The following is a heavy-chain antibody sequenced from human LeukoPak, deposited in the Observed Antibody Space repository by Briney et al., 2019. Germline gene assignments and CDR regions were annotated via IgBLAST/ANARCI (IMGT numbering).Heavy chain of an antibody. CDR2: INPNSGGT. CDR1: GYTFTGYY. J-gene: IGHJ4*02. CDR3: ARSRGRYSGYDAPFDY. Sequence: GASVTVSCKASGYTFTGYYMHWVRQAPGQGLEWMGWINPNSGGTIYAQKFQGRVTMTRDTSISTVYMELSRLRSDDTAVYYCARSRGRYSGYDAPFDYWGQGTLVTVSS. V-gene: IGHV1-2*02. D-gene: IGHD5-12*01.